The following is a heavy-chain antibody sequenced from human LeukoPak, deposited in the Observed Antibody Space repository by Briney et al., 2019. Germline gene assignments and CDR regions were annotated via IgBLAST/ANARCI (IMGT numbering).Heavy chain of an antibody. CDR3: ARTSGSYLEIFDY. V-gene: IGHV4-4*02. J-gene: IGHJ4*02. CDR2: IYYSGST. Sequence: SETLSLTCAVSGGSISSSNWWSWVRQPPGKGLEWIGYIYYSGSTNYNPSLKSRVTISVDTSKNQFSLKLSSVTAADTAVYYCARTSGSYLEIFDYWGQGTLVTVSS. D-gene: IGHD3-10*01. CDR1: GGSISSSNW.